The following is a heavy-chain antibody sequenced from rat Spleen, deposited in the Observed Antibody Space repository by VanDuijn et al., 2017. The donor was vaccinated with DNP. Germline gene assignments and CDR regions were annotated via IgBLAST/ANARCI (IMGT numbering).Heavy chain of an antibody. CDR3: TTGYRYNADY. Sequence: EVKLVESGGGLVQPGRSLKLSCAGSGFTFSDYYMAWVRQTPTKGLDWVASISSDGSHTYYRDSVKGRFTVSRDNAKSTLYLQMDSLRSEDTATYYCTTGYRYNADYWGQGVMVTVSS. V-gene: IGHV5-20*01. D-gene: IGHD1-5*01. CDR1: GFTFSDYY. CDR2: ISSDGSHT. J-gene: IGHJ2*01.